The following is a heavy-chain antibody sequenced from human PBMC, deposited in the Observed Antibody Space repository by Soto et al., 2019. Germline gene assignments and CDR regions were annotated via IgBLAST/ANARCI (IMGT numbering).Heavy chain of an antibody. V-gene: IGHV4-4*01. D-gene: IGHD3-22*01. CDR1: GGSISSSNW. CDR2: IYQSEST. Sequence: QVQLQESGPGLVKPSGTLSLTCAVSGGSISSSNWWSWVRQPPGKGLEWFGEIYQSESTNYNHSLKSRVTIAVGKSSNQFSLKLSSETSADTAVYCCARDRGFAAGYWGPGTLVTVSS. CDR3: ARDRGFAAGY. J-gene: IGHJ4*02.